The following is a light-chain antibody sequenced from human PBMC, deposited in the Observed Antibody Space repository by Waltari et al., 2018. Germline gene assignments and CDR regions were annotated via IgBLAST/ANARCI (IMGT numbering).Light chain of an antibody. Sequence: EIVMTQSPATLSVSPGDGATISCRASQSISSNLAWYQQKPAQAPRLLIYGASTRATGIPARFSGGGSGAEYTLTIRSLQSDDVAVYYCQQYHDWPPWTFGQGTRVEIK. V-gene: IGKV3-15*01. CDR1: QSISSN. J-gene: IGKJ1*01. CDR2: GAS. CDR3: QQYHDWPPWT.